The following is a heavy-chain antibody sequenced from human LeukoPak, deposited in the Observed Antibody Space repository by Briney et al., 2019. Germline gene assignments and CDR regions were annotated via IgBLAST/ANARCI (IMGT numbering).Heavy chain of an antibody. V-gene: IGHV3-21*01. Sequence: PGGSLRLSCAASGFTVSGNYMSWVRQAPGKGLEWVSSLSSSSTYVYYADSVKGRFTISRDNAKNSLYLQMNSLRAEDTAVYYCARVRCSGGGCFYNFDYWGQGSLVTVSS. CDR2: LSSSSTYV. CDR3: ARVRCSGGGCFYNFDY. D-gene: IGHD2-15*01. CDR1: GFTVSGNY. J-gene: IGHJ4*02.